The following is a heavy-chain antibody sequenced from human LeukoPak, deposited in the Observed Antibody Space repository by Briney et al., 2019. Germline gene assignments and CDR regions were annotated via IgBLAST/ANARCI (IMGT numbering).Heavy chain of an antibody. CDR1: GGSSSGYY. J-gene: IGHJ5*02. CDR3: ARDPTKHATAKQNWFDP. V-gene: IGHV4-34*01. D-gene: IGHD2-15*01. Sequence: PSETLSLTCAVYGGSSSGYYWSWIRQPPGKGLEWTGEINHSGSTNYNPSLKSRVTISVDTSKNQFSLKLSSVTAADTAVYYCARDPTKHATAKQNWFDPWGQGTLVTVSS. CDR2: INHSGST.